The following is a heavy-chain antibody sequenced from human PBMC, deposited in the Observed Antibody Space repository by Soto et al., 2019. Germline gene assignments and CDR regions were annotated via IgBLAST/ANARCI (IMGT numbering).Heavy chain of an antibody. CDR2: INPNTGGT. CDR1: VYIFTYYY. V-gene: IGHV1-2*02. CDR3: ARSVSTIGARLDY. J-gene: IGHJ4*02. Sequence: XSVKVSCKTSVYIFTYYYMHWVRQAPGQGLDYMGWINPNTGGTKYAQKFQGRVTMTRETLLLRWLTSDDTAVYYCARSVSTIGARLDYWGQGTLVTVSS. D-gene: IGHD6-6*01.